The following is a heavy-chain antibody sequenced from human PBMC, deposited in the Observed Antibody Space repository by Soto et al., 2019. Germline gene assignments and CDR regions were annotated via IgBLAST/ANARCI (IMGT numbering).Heavy chain of an antibody. CDR2: IYHTGTT. V-gene: IGHV4-30-2*02. CDR1: GGSINSGGYS. D-gene: IGHD2-21*01. J-gene: IGHJ4*02. Sequence: SETLSPTCTVSGGSINSGGYSWTWFRQPPGKGLEWIGFIYHTGTTYYSPSLKGRVTMSVDTSKNQFSLKLTSVNTADTAIYYCTRGGDPYKTGHWGQGTLVTVS. CDR3: TRGGDPYKTGH.